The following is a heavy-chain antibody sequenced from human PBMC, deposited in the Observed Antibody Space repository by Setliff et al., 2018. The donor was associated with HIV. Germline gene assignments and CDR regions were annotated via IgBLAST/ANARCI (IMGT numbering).Heavy chain of an antibody. CDR3: ARRILRSAFDF. D-gene: IGHD2-15*01. J-gene: IGHJ4*01. V-gene: IGHV4-34*01. CDR1: GGSFSTYY. Sequence: SETLSLTCAVYGGSFSTYYWSWIRQSPGKRLEWLGEVNHSGGANYNPSLKRRLIISSDASKNQFSLRLKSVTAADTAVYFCARRILRSAFDFWGHGTLVTSPQ. CDR2: VNHSGGA.